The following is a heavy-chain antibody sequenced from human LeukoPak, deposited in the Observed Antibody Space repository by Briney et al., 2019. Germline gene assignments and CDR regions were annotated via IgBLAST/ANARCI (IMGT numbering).Heavy chain of an antibody. CDR1: GFTFTSKSA. J-gene: IGHJ4*02. CDR2: IVVDSDNT. Sequence: GTSLKVSCKASGFTFTSKSAVRWVRQPREQRLEWIGWIVVDSDNTNYAQRFQERVTITRDMSTSTAYMELSSLRSEDTAVYYCATPYSSTWFDYWGQGTLVTVSS. CDR3: ATPYSSTWFDY. V-gene: IGHV1-58*01. D-gene: IGHD6-13*01.